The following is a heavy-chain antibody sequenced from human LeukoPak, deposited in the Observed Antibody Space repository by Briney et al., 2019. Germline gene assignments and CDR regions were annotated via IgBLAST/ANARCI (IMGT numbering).Heavy chain of an antibody. J-gene: IGHJ5*02. CDR3: ARDPIRYGGLNWFDP. CDR2: ISAYNGNT. D-gene: IGHD5-12*01. Sequence: EASVKVSCKASGYTFTSYGISWVRQAPGQGLEWMGWISAYNGNTNYAQKLQGRVTMTTDTSTSTAYMELRSLRSDDTAVYYCARDPIRYGGLNWFDPWGQGTLVTVSS. CDR1: GYTFTSYG. V-gene: IGHV1-18*01.